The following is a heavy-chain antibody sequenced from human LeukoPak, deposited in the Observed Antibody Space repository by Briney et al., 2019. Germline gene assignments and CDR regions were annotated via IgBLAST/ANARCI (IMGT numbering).Heavy chain of an antibody. CDR2: FDPDDGET. CDR1: GYTLTELS. Sequence: ASVKVSCKVSGYTLTELSMHWVRQAPGEWLGWWGGFDPDDGETNYAQNFQGRVTMTEDTATDTAYMELSSLRSEHTAVYYGATDRPRRSMHYDSSGYFFGYWGQGTLVTVSS. J-gene: IGHJ4*02. V-gene: IGHV1-24*01. D-gene: IGHD3-22*01. CDR3: ATDRPRRSMHYDSSGYFFGY.